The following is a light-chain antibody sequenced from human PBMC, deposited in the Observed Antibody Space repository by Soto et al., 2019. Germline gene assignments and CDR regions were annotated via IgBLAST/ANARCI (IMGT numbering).Light chain of an antibody. Sequence: DIQMTQSPSTLSGSVGDRVTITCRASQTISSWLAWYQQKPGKAPKLLIYKASSLESGVPSRFSGSGSGTEFTLTISSLQPDDFATYYCQEYNSDSITFGQGTRLEIK. CDR1: QTISSW. V-gene: IGKV1-5*03. J-gene: IGKJ5*01. CDR2: KAS. CDR3: QEYNSDSIT.